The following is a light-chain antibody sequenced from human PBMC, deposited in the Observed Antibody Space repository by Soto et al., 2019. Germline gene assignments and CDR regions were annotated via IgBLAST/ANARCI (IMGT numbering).Light chain of an antibody. CDR3: QQGYSRPRA. CDR1: QSISSD. CDR2: TAS. J-gene: IGKJ1*01. Sequence: IQLTQTPSSLSASVGDRVTITCLASQSISSDLNWYQQKPGKAPNLLIYTASNLESGVPSRFSGSGSGTDFTLTITSLQPEDFATYFCQQGYSRPRAFGQGTKVDIK. V-gene: IGKV1-39*01.